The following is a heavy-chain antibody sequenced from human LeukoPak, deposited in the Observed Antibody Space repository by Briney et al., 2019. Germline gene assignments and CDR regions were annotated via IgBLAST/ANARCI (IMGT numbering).Heavy chain of an antibody. CDR1: GFTFRNYA. Sequence: PGGSLRLSCDASGFTFRNYAFHWVRQAPGKGLEWVAVISYDGSNKYYADSVKGRFTISRDNSKNTLYLQMNSLRAEDTAVYYCAKDIYYYDSSRYFQHWGQGTLVTVSS. CDR3: AKDIYYYDSSRYFQH. CDR2: ISYDGSNK. D-gene: IGHD3-22*01. V-gene: IGHV3-30*04. J-gene: IGHJ1*01.